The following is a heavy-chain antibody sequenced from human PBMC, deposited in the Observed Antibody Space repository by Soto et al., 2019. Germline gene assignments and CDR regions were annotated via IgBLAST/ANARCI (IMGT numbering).Heavy chain of an antibody. D-gene: IGHD2-15*01. Sequence: EVHLVESGGGLVQPGGSLRLSCAASGFTVSSKYMSWVRQAPGKGLEWVSLIQSRVPTYYADSVKGRFTISRDTSENTLHLQMYSLRAEDTAVYYCARDDVLCDGGRCYGLPLDVWGKGTTVTVSS. J-gene: IGHJ6*04. CDR3: ARDDVLCDGGRCYGLPLDV. CDR1: GFTVSSKY. V-gene: IGHV3-66*01. CDR2: IQSRVPT.